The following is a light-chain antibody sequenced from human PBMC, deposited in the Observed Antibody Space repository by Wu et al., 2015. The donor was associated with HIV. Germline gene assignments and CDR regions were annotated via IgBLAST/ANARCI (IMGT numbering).Light chain of an antibody. CDR1: QRISTW. J-gene: IGKJ1*01. CDR3: QQYRA. V-gene: IGKV1-5*03. CDR2: KAS. Sequence: DVQLTQSPSTLSASVGDRVTITCRASQRISTWVAWYQQKSGKAPKLLIFKASTLESGVPSRFSGSESGTEFTLTISSLQPDDFATYYCQQYRAFGQGTKVEIK.